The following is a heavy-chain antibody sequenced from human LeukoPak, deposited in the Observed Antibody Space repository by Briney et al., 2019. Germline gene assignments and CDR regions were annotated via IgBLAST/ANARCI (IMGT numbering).Heavy chain of an antibody. CDR3: ARDREDAPFDY. J-gene: IGHJ4*02. CDR2: IKQDGSEK. Sequence: GGSLRLSCEASGFTFDNYVMQWVRQAPGKGLEWVANIKQDGSEKYYVDSVKGRFTISRDNAKNSLYLQMNSLRAEDTAVYYCARDREDAPFDYWGQGTLVTVSS. CDR1: GFTFDNYV. D-gene: IGHD1-26*01. V-gene: IGHV3-7*01.